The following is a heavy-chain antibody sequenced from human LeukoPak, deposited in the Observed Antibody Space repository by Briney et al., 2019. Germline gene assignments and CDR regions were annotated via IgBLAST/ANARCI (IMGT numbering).Heavy chain of an antibody. CDR2: ISAYNGNT. J-gene: IGHJ6*02. Sequence: ASVKVSCKASGYTFTSYGISWVRQAPGQGLEWMGWISAYNGNTNYAQKLQGRVTMTTDTSTSTAYMGLRSLRSDDTAVYYCARAGKILTGYYPYYYYGMDVWGQGTTVTVSS. CDR3: ARAGKILTGYYPYYYYGMDV. D-gene: IGHD3-9*01. CDR1: GYTFTSYG. V-gene: IGHV1-18*01.